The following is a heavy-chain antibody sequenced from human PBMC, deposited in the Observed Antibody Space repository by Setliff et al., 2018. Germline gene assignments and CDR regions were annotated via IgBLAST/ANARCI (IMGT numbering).Heavy chain of an antibody. D-gene: IGHD2-21*02. Sequence: SETLSLTCTVSGGSINSYYWSWIRQPPGKGLEWIAYISDSGSTNYNPSLKSRVTISLGTSKNQFSLKLSSVTAADTAVYYCARHNLHGTATTFAFDIWGQGTMVTVSS. CDR2: ISDSGST. CDR3: ARHNLHGTATTFAFDI. CDR1: GGSINSYY. J-gene: IGHJ3*02. V-gene: IGHV4-59*08.